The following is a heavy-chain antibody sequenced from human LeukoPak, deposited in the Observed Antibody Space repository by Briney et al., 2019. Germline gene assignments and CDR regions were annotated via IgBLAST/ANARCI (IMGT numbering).Heavy chain of an antibody. V-gene: IGHV4-4*07. Sequence: SETLSLTCTVSGGSISTYCWSWIRQPAGKGLEWIGHICTSGRTNYNPSLKSRVTISVDTSKNQFSLKLSSVTAADTAVYYCARDRYGYSGYDSYNWFDPWGQGTLVTVSS. J-gene: IGHJ5*02. CDR1: GGSISTYC. CDR2: ICTSGRT. D-gene: IGHD5-12*01. CDR3: ARDRYGYSGYDSYNWFDP.